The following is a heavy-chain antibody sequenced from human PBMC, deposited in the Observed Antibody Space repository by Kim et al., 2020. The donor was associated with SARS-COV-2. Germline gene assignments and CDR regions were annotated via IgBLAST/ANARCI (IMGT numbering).Heavy chain of an antibody. CDR1: GFTFDDYA. D-gene: IGHD6-19*01. V-gene: IGHV3-9*01. CDR3: AKGAAAVAGPGGVDYYYGMDV. J-gene: IGHJ6*02. CDR2: ISWNSGSI. Sequence: GGSLRLSCAASGFTFDDYAMHWVRQAPGKGLEWVSGISWNSGSIGYADSVKGRFTISRDNAKNSLYLQMNSLRAEDTALYYCAKGAAAVAGPGGVDYYYGMDVWGQGTTVTVSS.